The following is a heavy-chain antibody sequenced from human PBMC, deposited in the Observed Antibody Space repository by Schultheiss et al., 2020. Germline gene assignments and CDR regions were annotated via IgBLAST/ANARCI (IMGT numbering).Heavy chain of an antibody. CDR1: GFSFSTYA. V-gene: IGHV3-64D*06. J-gene: IGHJ4*02. CDR2: ISNSGGDT. CDR3: VTRDDGGY. Sequence: GESLKISCAASGFSFSTYAMHWVRQALGKGLEYVSGISNSGGDTFYADSVKGRFTISRDNSENTLYLQMSSLRPDDTAVYYCVTRDDGGYWGQGTLVTVSS. D-gene: IGHD2-15*01.